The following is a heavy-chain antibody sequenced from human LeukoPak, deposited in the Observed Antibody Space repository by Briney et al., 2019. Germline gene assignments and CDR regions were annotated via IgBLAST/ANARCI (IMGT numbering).Heavy chain of an antibody. CDR2: IGTAGDT. D-gene: IGHD5-12*01. Sequence: GGSLRLSCAASGFTFSSYDMHWVRHATGKGLEWVSAIGTAGDTYYPGSVKGRFTISRENAKNSLYLQMNSLRAGDTAVYYCARARVRVATILDYWGQGTLVTVSS. CDR1: GFTFSSYD. V-gene: IGHV3-13*01. J-gene: IGHJ4*02. CDR3: ARARVRVATILDY.